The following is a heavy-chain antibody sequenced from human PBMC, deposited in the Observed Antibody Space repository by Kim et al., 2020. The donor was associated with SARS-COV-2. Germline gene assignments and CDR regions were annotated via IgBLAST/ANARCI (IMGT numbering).Heavy chain of an antibody. Sequence: SETLSLTCTVSGGSISSGDYYWSWIRQPPGKGLEGIGYIYYSGSTYYNPSLKSRVTISVDTSKNQFSLKLSSVTAADTAVYYCARAYKYITIFGVVMNYFDYWGQGTLVTVSS. D-gene: IGHD3-3*01. J-gene: IGHJ4*02. CDR3: ARAYKYITIFGVVMNYFDY. V-gene: IGHV4-30-4*01. CDR2: IYYSGST. CDR1: GGSISSGDYY.